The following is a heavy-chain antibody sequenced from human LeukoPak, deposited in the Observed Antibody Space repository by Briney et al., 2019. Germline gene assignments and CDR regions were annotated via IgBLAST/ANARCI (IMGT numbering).Heavy chain of an antibody. Sequence: SETLSLTCTVSGGSFSSSYYYWGWIRQPPGKGLEWIGSIYYSGTTYYNPSLKSRVTISVDTSKNQFSLKLSSVTAADTAVYYCARGGGYSYGLDYWGQGTLVTVSS. V-gene: IGHV4-39*07. CDR1: GGSFSSSYYY. CDR2: IYYSGTT. CDR3: ARGGGYSYGLDY. D-gene: IGHD5-18*01. J-gene: IGHJ4*02.